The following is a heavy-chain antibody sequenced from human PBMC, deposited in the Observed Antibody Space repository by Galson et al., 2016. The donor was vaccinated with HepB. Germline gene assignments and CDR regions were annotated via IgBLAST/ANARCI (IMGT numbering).Heavy chain of an antibody. CDR1: GFSLSNTTVA. V-gene: IGHV2-26*01. D-gene: IGHD2-8*01. J-gene: IGHJ4*02. Sequence: PALVKPTQTLTLTCTVSGFSLSNTTVAVSWIRQPPGKALEWLAHIFSSDAKSYSTSLKSRLTISKDTSKSQVVLTVTNMDPVDTATYYCARIGIGNGHYYFDYWGQGTLVTVSS. CDR2: IFSSDAK. CDR3: ARIGIGNGHYYFDY.